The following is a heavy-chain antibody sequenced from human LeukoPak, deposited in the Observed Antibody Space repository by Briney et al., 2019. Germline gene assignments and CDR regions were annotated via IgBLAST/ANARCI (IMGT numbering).Heavy chain of an antibody. V-gene: IGHV4-31*03. D-gene: IGHD2-2*01. CDR2: IYYSGST. J-gene: IGHJ4*02. CDR3: ASGYIGYCSSTSCYAFDY. CDR1: GGSISSGGYY. Sequence: PSETLSLTCTVSGGSISSGGYYWSWIRQHPGKDLEWIGYIYYSGSTYYNPSLKSRVTISVDTSKNQFSLKLSSVTAADTAVYYCASGYIGYCSSTSCYAFDYWGQGTLVTVSS.